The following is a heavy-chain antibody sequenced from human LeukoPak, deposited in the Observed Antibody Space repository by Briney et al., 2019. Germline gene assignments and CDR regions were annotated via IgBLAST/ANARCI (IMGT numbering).Heavy chain of an antibody. CDR2: IYYSGST. Sequence: SETLSLTCTVSGGSISSYYWSWIRQPPGKGLEWSGYIYYSGSTNYNPSLKSRVTISVDTSKNQFSLKLSSVTAADTAVYYCASTSGSGWYPDYWGQGTLVTVSS. J-gene: IGHJ4*02. D-gene: IGHD6-19*01. CDR3: ASTSGSGWYPDY. CDR1: GGSISSYY. V-gene: IGHV4-59*01.